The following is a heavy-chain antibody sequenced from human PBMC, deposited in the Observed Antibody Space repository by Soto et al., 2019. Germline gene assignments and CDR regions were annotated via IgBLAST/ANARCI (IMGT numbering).Heavy chain of an antibody. J-gene: IGHJ4*02. D-gene: IGHD6-13*01. CDR2: ISNSGST. Sequence: QVQLQESGPGLVKPSETLSLTCTVSGGNSSSDYWSWIRQPPGKGLEWIGYISNSGSTNYNPSLKRXXTXSXXNSKNQFSLKLSSVTAADTAVYYCARVYSSTWIDYWGQGTLVTVSS. V-gene: IGHV4-59*01. CDR3: ARVYSSTWIDY. CDR1: GGNSSSDY.